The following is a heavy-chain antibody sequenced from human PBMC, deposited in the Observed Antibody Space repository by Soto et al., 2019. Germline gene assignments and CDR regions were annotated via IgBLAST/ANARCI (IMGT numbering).Heavy chain of an antibody. J-gene: IGHJ2*01. V-gene: IGHV1-18*01. CDR3: ARDPSYYDILTGYHDWYFDL. CDR2: ISAYNGNT. Sequence: QVQLVQSGAEVKKPGASVKVSCKASGYTFTSYGISWVRQAPGQGLEWMGWISAYNGNTNYAQKLQGRVTMTTDTSTSTAYMELRSLRSDDTAVYYCARDPSYYDILTGYHDWYFDLWGRGTLVTVSS. D-gene: IGHD3-9*01. CDR1: GYTFTSYG.